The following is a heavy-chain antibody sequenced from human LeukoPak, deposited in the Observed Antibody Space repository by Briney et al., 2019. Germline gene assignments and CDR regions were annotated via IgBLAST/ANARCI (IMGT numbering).Heavy chain of an antibody. D-gene: IGHD3-10*01. CDR2: ISSSGSTI. Sequence: GGSLRLSCAASGFTFSSYEMNWVRQAPGKGLEWVSYISSSGSTIYYADSVKGRFTISRDNAKNSLYLQMNSLRAEDTAVYYCARAIWCGELPTNLDYWGQGILVTVSS. V-gene: IGHV3-48*03. CDR1: GFTFSSYE. CDR3: ARAIWCGELPTNLDY. J-gene: IGHJ4*02.